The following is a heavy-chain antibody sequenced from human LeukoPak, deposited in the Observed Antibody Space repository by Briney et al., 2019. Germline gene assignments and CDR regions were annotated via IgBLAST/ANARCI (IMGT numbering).Heavy chain of an antibody. V-gene: IGHV4-34*01. Sequence: SETLSLTCAVYGGSFSGYYWSWIRQPPGKGLEWIVEINHSGSTNYNPSLKSRVTISVDTSKNQFSLKLSSVTAADTAVYYCARGRRRDSSGYRDFQHWGQGTLVTVSS. CDR3: ARGRRRDSSGYRDFQH. J-gene: IGHJ1*01. D-gene: IGHD3-22*01. CDR2: INHSGST. CDR1: GGSFSGYY.